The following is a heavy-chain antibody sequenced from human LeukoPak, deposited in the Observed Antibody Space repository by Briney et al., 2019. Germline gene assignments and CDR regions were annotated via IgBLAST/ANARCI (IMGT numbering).Heavy chain of an antibody. V-gene: IGHV2-70*04. CDR1: GFSLSTSGMR. J-gene: IGHJ4*02. D-gene: IGHD2-21*02. CDR2: IDWDDDK. CDR3: ARVRCGGDCYPDY. Sequence: SGLALVKPTQTLTLTCTFSGFSLSTSGMRVSWIRQPPGKALEWLARIDWDDDKFYSTSLKTRLTISKDTSKNQVVLTMTNMDPVDTATYYCARVRCGGDCYPDYWGQGTLVTVSS.